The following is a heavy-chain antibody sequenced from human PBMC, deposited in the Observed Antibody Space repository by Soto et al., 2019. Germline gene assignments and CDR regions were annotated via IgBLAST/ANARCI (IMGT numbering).Heavy chain of an antibody. D-gene: IGHD6-13*01. J-gene: IGHJ4*02. CDR3: ARDSSPSGFDY. Sequence: VKVSCKASGYTFTSYGMRWLRQTPGQGLESIGWITASNSNTIYAQTLQCRVTITTDTSTSTAYMALMSLSSDDTAVYYCARDSSPSGFDYWGQGTLVTVSS. CDR2: ITASNSNT. V-gene: IGHV1-18*04. CDR1: GYTFTSYG.